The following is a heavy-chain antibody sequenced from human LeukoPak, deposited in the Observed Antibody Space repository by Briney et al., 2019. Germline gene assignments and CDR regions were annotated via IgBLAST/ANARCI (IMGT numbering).Heavy chain of an antibody. V-gene: IGHV3-15*01. CDR2: SKGKTGGGTT. CDR3: TAGGDGTYSSDH. D-gene: IGHD3-10*01. Sequence: KPGGSLRLSSTASGFTFSDAWMSWVRQAPGKGLEWVSRSKGKTGGGTTATAAPGQGSFTLSRDDSKQTLLLQMNSLEVDDTAIYYCTAGGDGTYSSDHWGQGTLVTVSS. J-gene: IGHJ4*02. CDR1: GFTFSDAW.